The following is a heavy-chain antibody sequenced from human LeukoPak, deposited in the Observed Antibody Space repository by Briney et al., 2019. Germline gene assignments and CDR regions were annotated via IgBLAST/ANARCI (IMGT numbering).Heavy chain of an antibody. V-gene: IGHV3-23*01. J-gene: IGHJ4*02. CDR3: AKETSSSFDY. Sequence: PGGSLRLSCTASGFTFGDYAMSWVRQAPGKGLEWVSGISNGGGSTYYADSVKGRFTISRDNSKNTLYLQMNSLRAEDTAVYYCAKETSSSFDYWGQGTLVTVSS. D-gene: IGHD6-6*01. CDR2: ISNGGGST. CDR1: GFTFGDYA.